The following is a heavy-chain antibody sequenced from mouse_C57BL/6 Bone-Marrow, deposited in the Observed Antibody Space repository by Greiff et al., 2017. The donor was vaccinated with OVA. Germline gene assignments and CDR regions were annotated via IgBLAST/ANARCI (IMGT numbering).Heavy chain of an antibody. D-gene: IGHD1-1*01. Sequence: EVKLQESVAELVRPGASVKLSCTASGFNIKNTYMHWVKQRPEQGLEWIGRIDPANGNTKYAPKFQGKATITADTSSNTAYLQLSSLTSEDTAIYYCARPYYGSSYNYAMDYWGQGPSVTVSS. CDR2: IDPANGNT. J-gene: IGHJ4*01. V-gene: IGHV14-3*01. CDR3: ARPYYGSSYNYAMDY. CDR1: GFNIKNTY.